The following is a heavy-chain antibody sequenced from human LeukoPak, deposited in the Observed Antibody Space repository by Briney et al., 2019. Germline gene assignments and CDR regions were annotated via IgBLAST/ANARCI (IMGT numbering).Heavy chain of an antibody. CDR3: ARGAVLDYYGWGSYYKRGAFDY. J-gene: IGHJ4*02. CDR1: GGFISSYY. Sequence: SETLSLTCTVSGGFISSYYWSWIRQPPGKGLEWIGYIYYSGSTNYNPSLKSRVTISVDTSKNQFSLKLSSVTAADTAVYYCARGAVLDYYGWGSYYKRGAFDYWGQGTLVTVPS. D-gene: IGHD3-10*01. CDR2: IYYSGST. V-gene: IGHV4-59*12.